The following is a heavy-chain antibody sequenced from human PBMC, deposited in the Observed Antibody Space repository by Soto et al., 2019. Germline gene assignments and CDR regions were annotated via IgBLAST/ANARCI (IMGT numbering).Heavy chain of an antibody. V-gene: IGHV1-18*01. CDR1: GYTFTSYG. CDR3: AREVKGGQNYDFWSGYYGNYYYYMDV. CDR2: ISAYNGNT. Sequence: GASVKVSCKASGYTFTSYGISWVRQAPGQGLEWMGWISAYNGNTNYAQELQGRVTMTTDTSTSTAYMELRSLRSDDTAVYYCAREVKGGQNYDFWSGYYGNYYYYMDVWGKGTTVTVSS. D-gene: IGHD3-3*01. J-gene: IGHJ6*03.